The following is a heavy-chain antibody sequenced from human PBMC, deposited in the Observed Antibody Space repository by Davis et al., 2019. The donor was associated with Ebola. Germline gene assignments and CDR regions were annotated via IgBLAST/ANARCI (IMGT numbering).Heavy chain of an antibody. Sequence: ASVKVSCKASGYTFTGYYMHWVRQAPGQGREWMGWINPNSGGTNYAQKFQGRVTMTRDTSISTAYMELSRLRSEATAVYYCARAVVSSGYLDYWGQGTLVTGSS. D-gene: IGHD3-22*01. V-gene: IGHV1-2*02. CDR3: ARAVVSSGYLDY. CDR1: GYTFTGYY. CDR2: INPNSGGT. J-gene: IGHJ4*02.